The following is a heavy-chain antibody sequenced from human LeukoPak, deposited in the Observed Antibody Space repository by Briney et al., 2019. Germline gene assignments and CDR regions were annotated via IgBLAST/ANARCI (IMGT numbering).Heavy chain of an antibody. Sequence: SQTLSLTCAISGDSVSSNSAAWNWIRQSPSRGLEWLGRTYYRSKWYNDSAASVKSRITINPDTSHIQFSLQLNSVTPEDTAVYYCARGTTDMGHSWGQGTLVTVSS. CDR1: GDSVSSNSAA. CDR3: ARGTTDMGHS. V-gene: IGHV6-1*01. J-gene: IGHJ4*02. D-gene: IGHD5-18*01. CDR2: TYYRSKWYN.